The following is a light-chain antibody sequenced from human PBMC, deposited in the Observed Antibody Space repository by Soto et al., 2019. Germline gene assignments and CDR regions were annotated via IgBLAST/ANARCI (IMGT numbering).Light chain of an antibody. V-gene: IGKV3-11*01. CDR1: QSVSES. CDR3: QQYGSLPLT. CDR2: DVS. Sequence: IVLTPSPATLSLPPGERATLSCRASQSVSESLARYQQKPGQAPRLLIYDVSYRATGIPVRFSGSGSGTDFTLTISSLEPEDFAVYYCQQYGSLPLTFGGGTKVDIK. J-gene: IGKJ4*01.